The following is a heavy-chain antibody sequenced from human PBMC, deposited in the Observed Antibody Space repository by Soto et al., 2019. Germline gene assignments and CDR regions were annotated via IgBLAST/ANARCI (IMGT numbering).Heavy chain of an antibody. CDR3: ARDQRYSSGWYGGYYYYYGMDV. D-gene: IGHD6-19*01. Sequence: QVQLVESGGGVVQPGRSLRLSCAASGFTFSSYAMHWVRQAPGKGLEWVAVISYDGSNKYYADSVKGRFTISRDNSKNTLYLQMNSLRAEDTAVYYCARDQRYSSGWYGGYYYYYGMDVW. CDR2: ISYDGSNK. V-gene: IGHV3-30-3*01. J-gene: IGHJ6*01. CDR1: GFTFSSYA.